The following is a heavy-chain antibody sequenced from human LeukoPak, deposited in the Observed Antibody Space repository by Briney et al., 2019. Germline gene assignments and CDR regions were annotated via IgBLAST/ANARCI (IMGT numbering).Heavy chain of an antibody. V-gene: IGHV3-53*01. CDR2: IYSGGST. J-gene: IGHJ2*01. Sequence: PGGSLRLSCAASGFTVSSSYMSWVRQAPGKGLEWVSVIYSGGSTYYADSVKGRFTISRDNAKNTLYLQMNSLRAEDTAMYYCARGSDCSGGSCYSYWYFDLWGRGTLVTVSS. CDR3: ARGSDCSGGSCYSYWYFDL. CDR1: GFTVSSSY. D-gene: IGHD2-15*01.